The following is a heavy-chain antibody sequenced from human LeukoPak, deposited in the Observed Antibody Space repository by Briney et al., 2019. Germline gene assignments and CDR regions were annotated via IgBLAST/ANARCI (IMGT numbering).Heavy chain of an antibody. CDR2: SYPGDSDT. CDR3: ARETWGSTFDL. V-gene: IGHV5-51*01. CDR1: GYSFTSYW. J-gene: IGHJ3*01. Sequence: GKSLKISCKGSGYSFTSYWIGWVRQMPGKGLEWMGISYPGDSDTRYSPSFQGQVTISAAKSISTAYLQWSSLKASDTGMYYCARETWGSTFDLWGQGTMVTVSS. D-gene: IGHD3-16*01.